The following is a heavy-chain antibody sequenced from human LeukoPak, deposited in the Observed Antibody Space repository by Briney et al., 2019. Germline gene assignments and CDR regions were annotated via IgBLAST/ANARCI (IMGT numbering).Heavy chain of an antibody. CDR2: INPNSGGT. CDR3: ARVGSYHYYGSGSYQLDY. J-gene: IGHJ4*02. D-gene: IGHD3-10*01. CDR1: GYTFTSYY. V-gene: IGHV1-2*04. Sequence: ASVKVSCKASGYTFTSYYMHWVRQAPGQGLEWMGWINPNSGGTNYAQKFQGWVTMTRDTSISTAYMELSRLRSDDTAVYYCARVGSYHYYGSGSYQLDYWGQGTLVTVSS.